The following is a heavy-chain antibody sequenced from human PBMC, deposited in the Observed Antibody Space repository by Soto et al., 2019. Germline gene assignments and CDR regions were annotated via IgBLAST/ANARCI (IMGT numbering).Heavy chain of an antibody. D-gene: IGHD3-22*01. CDR1: GYTFTSYA. J-gene: IGHJ4*02. CDR3: AGSSGYYLIDDY. V-gene: IGHV1-3*01. CDR2: INAGNGNT. Sequence: ASVKVSCKASGYTFTSYAMHWVRQAPGQRLEWMGWINAGNGNTKYSQKFQGRVTITRDTSASTAYMELSSLRSEDTAVYYCAGSSGYYLIDDYWGQGTLVTVSS.